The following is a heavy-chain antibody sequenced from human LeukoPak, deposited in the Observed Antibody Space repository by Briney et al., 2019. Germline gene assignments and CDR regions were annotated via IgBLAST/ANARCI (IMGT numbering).Heavy chain of an antibody. J-gene: IGHJ4*02. CDR1: GGSISSGDYY. D-gene: IGHD3-22*01. V-gene: IGHV4-30-4*01. CDR3: ARATIRDSSGYYYVGMVY. CDR2: IYYSGST. Sequence: SQTLSLTCIVSGGSISSGDYYWSWIRQPPGKGLEWIGYIYYSGSTYYNPSLKSRVTISVDTSKNQFSLKLSSVTAADTAVYYCARATIRDSSGYYYVGMVYWGQGTLVTVSS.